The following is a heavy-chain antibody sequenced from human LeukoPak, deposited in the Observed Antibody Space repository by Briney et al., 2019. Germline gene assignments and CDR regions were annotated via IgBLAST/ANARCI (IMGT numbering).Heavy chain of an antibody. CDR2: ISHSGST. CDR3: ARPFKVVKDAFDI. J-gene: IGHJ3*02. CDR1: GGSFSGYY. Sequence: PSETLSLTCAVYGGSFSGYYWNWIRQPPGKGLEWIGEISHSGSTNYNPSLKSRVIISVDTSKNQFSLKLTSVTAADTAVYYCARPFKVVKDAFDIWGQGTMVAVSS. V-gene: IGHV4-34*01. D-gene: IGHD3-22*01.